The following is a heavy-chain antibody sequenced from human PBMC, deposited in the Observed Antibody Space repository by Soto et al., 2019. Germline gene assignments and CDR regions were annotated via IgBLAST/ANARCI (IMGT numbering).Heavy chain of an antibody. V-gene: IGHV1-18*01. CDR2: ISAYNGNT. Sequence: QVQLVQSGAEVKKPGASVKVSCKASGYTFTSYGISWVRQAPGQGLEWMGWISAYNGNTNYAQKLQGRVTMTTDTSTSTAFMELRSLRSDDTAVYYCARASGDGDYPPGYYYYGMDVWGQGITVTVSS. CDR3: ARASGDGDYPPGYYYYGMDV. CDR1: GYTFTSYG. J-gene: IGHJ6*02. D-gene: IGHD4-17*01.